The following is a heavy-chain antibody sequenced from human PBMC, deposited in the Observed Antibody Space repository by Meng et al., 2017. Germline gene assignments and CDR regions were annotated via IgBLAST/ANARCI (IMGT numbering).Heavy chain of an antibody. D-gene: IGHD3-10*01. CDR3: APYGSGNYWGFGY. V-gene: IGHV4-39*07. CDR1: GDSITSSNYY. J-gene: IGHJ4*02. CDR2: IYYNGRT. Sequence: GSLRLSCTVSGDSITSSNYYWGWIRQPPGKGLEWIGSIYYNGRTDYNPSLKSRVTISVDTSKNQFSLKLSSVTAADTAVYYCAPYGSGNYWGFGYWGQG.